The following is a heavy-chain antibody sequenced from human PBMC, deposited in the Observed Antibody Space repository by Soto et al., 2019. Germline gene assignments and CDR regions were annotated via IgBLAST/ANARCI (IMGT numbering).Heavy chain of an antibody. D-gene: IGHD3-10*01. V-gene: IGHV3-7*03. CDR1: GFTFSSYW. CDR3: AREGPLWFGEDNYYYGMDV. J-gene: IGHJ6*02. CDR2: IKQDGSEK. Sequence: EVQLVESGGGLVQPGGSLRLSCAASGFTFSSYWMSWVRQAPGKGLEWVANIKQDGSEKYYVESVKGRFNISRDNAKNSVYLQMNSLRAEDTAVYYCAREGPLWFGEDNYYYGMDVWGQGTTVTVSS.